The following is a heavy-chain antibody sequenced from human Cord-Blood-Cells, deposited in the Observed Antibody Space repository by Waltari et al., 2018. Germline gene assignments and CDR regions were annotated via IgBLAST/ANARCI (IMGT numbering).Heavy chain of an antibody. D-gene: IGHD1-1*01. J-gene: IGHJ1*01. CDR1: GFTFSSYA. CDR3: ARPRTGTEYFQH. CDR2: IAYDGSNK. V-gene: IGHV3-30-3*01. Sequence: QVQLVESGGGVVQPGRSLRLSCAASGFTFSSYAMHWVRQAPGKGLGWVAVIAYDGSNKDYADSVKGRFTISRDNSKNTLYLQMNSLRAEDTAVYYCARPRTGTEYFQHWGQGTLVTVSS.